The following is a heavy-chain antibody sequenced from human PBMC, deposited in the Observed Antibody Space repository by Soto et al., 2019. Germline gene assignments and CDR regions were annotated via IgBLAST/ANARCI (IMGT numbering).Heavy chain of an antibody. CDR2: IYYSGST. CDR3: ARGGYCSGGSCYQEDNWFDP. J-gene: IGHJ5*02. V-gene: IGHV4-59*01. D-gene: IGHD2-15*01. Sequence: ASETLSLTCTVSGGSISSYYWSWIRQPPGKGLEWIGYIYYSGSTNYNPSLKSRVTISVDTSKNQFSLKLSSVTAADTAVYYCARGGYCSGGSCYQEDNWFDPWGQGTLVTVS. CDR1: GGSISSYY.